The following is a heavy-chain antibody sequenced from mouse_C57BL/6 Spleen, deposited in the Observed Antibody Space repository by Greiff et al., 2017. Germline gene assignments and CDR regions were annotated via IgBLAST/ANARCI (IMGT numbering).Heavy chain of an antibody. CDR1: GYSITSGYY. CDR3: ARGSTTVVATGAMDY. V-gene: IGHV3-6*01. D-gene: IGHD1-1*01. CDR2: ISYDGSN. J-gene: IGHJ4*01. Sequence: DVKLQESGPGLVKPSQSLSLTCSVTGYSITSGYYWNWIRQFPGNKLEWMGYISYDGSNNYNPSLKNRISITRDTSKNQFFLELNSVTTEDTATYYCARGSTTVVATGAMDYWGQGTSVTVSS.